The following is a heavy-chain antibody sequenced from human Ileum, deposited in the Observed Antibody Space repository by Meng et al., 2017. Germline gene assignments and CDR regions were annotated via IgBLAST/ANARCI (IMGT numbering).Heavy chain of an antibody. D-gene: IGHD6-19*01. V-gene: IGHV5-51*01. J-gene: IGHJ3*02. CDR3: ARPSSGWYRDAFDI. CDR1: GYSFTSYW. CDR2: IYPGDSDT. Sequence: GGSLRLSCKGSGYSFTSYWIGWVRQMPGKGLEWMGIIYPGDSDTRYSPSFQGQVTISADKSISTAYLQWSSLKASDTAMYYCARPSSGWYRDAFDIWGQGTRVTVSS.